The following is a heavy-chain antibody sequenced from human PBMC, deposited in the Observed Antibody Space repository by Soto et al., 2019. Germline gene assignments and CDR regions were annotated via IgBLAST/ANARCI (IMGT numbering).Heavy chain of an antibody. J-gene: IGHJ6*02. CDR3: ARHDRTSGYDGVRVYYYYYGMDV. D-gene: IGHD5-12*01. CDR1: GYSFPSYW. Sequence: PGGSLKIPCKGLGYSFPSYWSGWVRQRPGKGLGGRGTIYPGDSDTRYSPSFQGQVTISADKSISTAYLQWSSLKASDTAMYYCARHDRTSGYDGVRVYYYYYGMDVWGQGTTVTVSS. CDR2: IYPGDSDT. V-gene: IGHV5-51*01.